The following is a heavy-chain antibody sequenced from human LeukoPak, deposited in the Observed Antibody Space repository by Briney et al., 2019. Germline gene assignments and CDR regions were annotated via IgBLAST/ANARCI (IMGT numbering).Heavy chain of an antibody. J-gene: IGHJ4*02. Sequence: PGGSLRLSCAASGFTFSSYAMSWVRQAPGKGLEWVSAISGSGGSTYYADSVKGRFTISRDNSKNTLYLQMNSLRAEDTAVYYCAKDPRITMVRGVTIPFDYWGQGTLVTVSS. D-gene: IGHD3-10*01. CDR3: AKDPRITMVRGVTIPFDY. CDR1: GFTFSSYA. V-gene: IGHV3-23*01. CDR2: ISGSGGST.